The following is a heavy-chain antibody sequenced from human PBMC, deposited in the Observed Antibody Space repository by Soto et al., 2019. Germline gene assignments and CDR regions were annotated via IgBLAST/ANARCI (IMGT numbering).Heavy chain of an antibody. CDR3: ARASSGGSWHSFDY. Sequence: GGSLRLSCAASGFTFSSYAMHWVRQAPGKGLEWVAVISYDGSNKYYADSVKGRFTISRDNSKNTLYLQMNSLRAEDTAVYYCARASSGGSWHSFDYWGQVTLVTVSS. CDR1: GFTFSSYA. V-gene: IGHV3-30-3*01. CDR2: ISYDGSNK. J-gene: IGHJ4*02. D-gene: IGHD2-15*01.